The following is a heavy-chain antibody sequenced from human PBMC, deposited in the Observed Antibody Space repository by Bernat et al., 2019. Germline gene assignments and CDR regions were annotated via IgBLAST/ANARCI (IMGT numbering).Heavy chain of an antibody. Sequence: QVQLQESGPGLVKPSETLSLTCTVSGGSVSSGSYYWSWIRQHPGKGLEWIGYIYYSGNTYYNPSLKSRVTISVDTSKNQFSLKLSSVTAADTAVYYCASTPGDDFWSGYYEAWGQGTLVTVSS. D-gene: IGHD3-3*01. CDR1: GGSVSSGSYY. J-gene: IGHJ5*02. CDR2: IYYSGNT. CDR3: ASTPGDDFWSGYYEA. V-gene: IGHV4-31*03.